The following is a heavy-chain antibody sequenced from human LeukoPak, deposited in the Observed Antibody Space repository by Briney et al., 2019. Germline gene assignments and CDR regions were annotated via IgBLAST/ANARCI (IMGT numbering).Heavy chain of an antibody. CDR3: ARVCSSTSCYENDL. CDR2: INPNRGGT. D-gene: IGHD2-2*01. CDR1: GYTFTGYY. J-gene: IGHJ4*02. Sequence: ASVKVSCKASGYTFTGYYMHWVRPAPGQGLGWMGWINPNRGGTNYAQQFQRRVTMTRDTSISTAYMELSRLRSDDTDVYYCARVCSSTSCYENDLWGQGPLVTVSS. V-gene: IGHV1-2*02.